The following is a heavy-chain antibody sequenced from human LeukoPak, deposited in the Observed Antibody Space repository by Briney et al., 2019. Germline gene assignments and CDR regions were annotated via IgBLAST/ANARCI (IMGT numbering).Heavy chain of an antibody. Sequence: PSQTLSLTCTVSGGSISSGGYYWSWIRQHPGKGLEWIGYIYYSGSTYYNPSLKSRVTISVDTSKNQFSLKLSSVTAADTAVYYCARANGFGVRARPFYYYGMDVWGQGTTVTVSS. CDR2: IYYSGST. J-gene: IGHJ6*02. V-gene: IGHV4-31*03. D-gene: IGHD6-6*01. CDR3: ARANGFGVRARPFYYYGMDV. CDR1: GGSISSGGYY.